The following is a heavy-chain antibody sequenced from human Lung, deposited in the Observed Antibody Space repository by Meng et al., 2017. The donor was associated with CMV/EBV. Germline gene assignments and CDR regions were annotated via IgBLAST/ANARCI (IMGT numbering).Heavy chain of an antibody. CDR3: ARGVWYPRVTNPYHYYYYGMDV. D-gene: IGHD6-13*01. Sequence: GSLRLSSAVYGGSFSGYCWRWIRQPPGKGLEWIGEINHSGSTNYNPSLKSRITISVYTSKNQFSLKLSSLTAADTAVDYCARGVWYPRVTNPYHYYYYGMDVWGQGTTVTVSS. V-gene: IGHV4-34*01. CDR2: INHSGST. CDR1: GGSFSGYC. J-gene: IGHJ6*02.